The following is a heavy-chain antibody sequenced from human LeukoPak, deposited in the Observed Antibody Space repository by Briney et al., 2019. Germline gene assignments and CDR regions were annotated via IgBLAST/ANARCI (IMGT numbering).Heavy chain of an antibody. CDR3: ARQYSGSYFDY. V-gene: IGHV1-2*02. D-gene: IGHD1-26*01. CDR1: GYTFTGYY. J-gene: IGHJ4*02. Sequence: ASVKDSCKASGYTFTGYYMHWVRQAPGQGLEWMGWINPNSGGTNYAQKFQGRVTMTRDTSSSTAYMELSRLRSDDTAVYYCARQYSGSYFDYWGPGTLVTVSS. CDR2: INPNSGGT.